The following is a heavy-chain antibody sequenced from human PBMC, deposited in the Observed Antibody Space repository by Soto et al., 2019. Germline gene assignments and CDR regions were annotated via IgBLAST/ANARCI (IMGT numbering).Heavy chain of an antibody. Sequence: ASVKVSCKGSGYTFTSYDINWVRHATGQGLEWMGLMNPNSGNTVYAQKFQGRVTMTRNTSISTAYMELSSLGSEDTAVYYCARFDLRITIFGVVIPHGDYYYGMDVWGQGTTVTVSS. J-gene: IGHJ6*02. CDR3: ARFDLRITIFGVVIPHGDYYYGMDV. D-gene: IGHD3-3*01. V-gene: IGHV1-8*01. CDR1: GYTFTSYD. CDR2: MNPNSGNT.